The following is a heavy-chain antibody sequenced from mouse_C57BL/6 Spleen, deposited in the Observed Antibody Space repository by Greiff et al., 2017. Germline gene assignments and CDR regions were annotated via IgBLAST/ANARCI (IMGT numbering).Heavy chain of an antibody. V-gene: IGHV1-69*01. J-gene: IGHJ2*01. D-gene: IGHD1-1*01. CDR1: GYTFTSCW. CDR2: IDPSDSYT. CDR3: ARRDYGSSPDY. Sequence: QVQLQQPGAELVMPGASVKLSCKASGYTFTSCWMHWVKQRPGQGLEWIGEIDPSDSYTNYNQKFKGKSTLTVDKSSSTAYMQLSSLTSEDSAVYYCARRDYGSSPDYWGQGTTLTVSS.